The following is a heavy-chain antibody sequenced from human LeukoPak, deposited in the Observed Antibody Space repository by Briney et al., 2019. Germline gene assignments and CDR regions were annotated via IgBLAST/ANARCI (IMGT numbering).Heavy chain of an antibody. J-gene: IGHJ3*02. D-gene: IGHD6-19*01. V-gene: IGHV1-2*02. Sequence: ASVKVSCKASGYTFTGYYMHWVRQAPGQGLEWMGWINPNSGGTNYAQKFQGRVTMTRDTSISTAYMELSRLRSDDTAVYYCAKHSSGWQPADPGDAFDIWGQGTMVTVSS. CDR3: AKHSSGWQPADPGDAFDI. CDR2: INPNSGGT. CDR1: GYTFTGYY.